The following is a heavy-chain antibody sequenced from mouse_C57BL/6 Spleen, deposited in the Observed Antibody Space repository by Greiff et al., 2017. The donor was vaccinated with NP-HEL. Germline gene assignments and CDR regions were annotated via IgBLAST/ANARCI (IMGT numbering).Heavy chain of an antibody. J-gene: IGHJ4*01. Sequence: EVQLMESGGGLVKPGGSLKLSCAASGFTFSDYGMHWVRQAPEKGLEWVAYISSGSSTIYYADTVKGRFTISRDNAKNTLFLQMTSLRSEDTAMYYCARRDSNYYYAMDYWGQGTSVTVSS. D-gene: IGHD2-5*01. CDR2: ISSGSSTI. V-gene: IGHV5-17*01. CDR3: ARRDSNYYYAMDY. CDR1: GFTFSDYG.